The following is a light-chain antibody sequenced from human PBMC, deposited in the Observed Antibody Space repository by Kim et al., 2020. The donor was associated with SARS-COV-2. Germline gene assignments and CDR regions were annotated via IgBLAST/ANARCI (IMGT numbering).Light chain of an antibody. CDR1: SSNIGSNT. J-gene: IGLJ2*01. CDR2: SNN. CDR3: AAWDDSLNGVV. Sequence: ELTQPPSASGTPGQRVTISCSGSSSNIGSNTVNWYQQLPGTAPKLLIYSNNQRPSGVPDRFSGSKSGTSASLAISGLQSEDEADYYCAAWDDSLNGVVFGGGTKLTVL. V-gene: IGLV1-44*01.